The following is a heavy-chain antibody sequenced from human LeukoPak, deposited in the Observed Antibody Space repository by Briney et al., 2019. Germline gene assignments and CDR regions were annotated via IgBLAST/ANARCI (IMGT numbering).Heavy chain of an antibody. CDR3: AVQYYYGSGETIVY. CDR2: IRYDGSNK. Sequence: GGSLRLSCAASGFTFSSYGMHWVRQAPGKGLEWVAFIRYDGSNKYYADSVKGRFTISRDNAKNSLYLQMNSLRAADTAVYYCAVQYYYGSGETIVYWGQGTLVTVSS. D-gene: IGHD3-10*01. V-gene: IGHV3-30*02. CDR1: GFTFSSYG. J-gene: IGHJ4*02.